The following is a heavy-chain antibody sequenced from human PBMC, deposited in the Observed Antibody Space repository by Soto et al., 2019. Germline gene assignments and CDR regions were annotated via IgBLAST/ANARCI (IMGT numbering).Heavy chain of an antibody. Sequence: QVQLVQSGAEVKKPGSSVKVSCKASGGTFSSYAISWVRQAPGQGLEWMGGIIPIFGTANYAQKFQGRVRITAYEVTSRAYVELSSLRSEDTVVDYCARVGGRSVGDYWGQGTLVTVSS. CDR1: GGTFSSYA. J-gene: IGHJ4*02. V-gene: IGHV1-69*01. D-gene: IGHD1-26*01. CDR2: IIPIFGTA. CDR3: ARVGGRSVGDY.